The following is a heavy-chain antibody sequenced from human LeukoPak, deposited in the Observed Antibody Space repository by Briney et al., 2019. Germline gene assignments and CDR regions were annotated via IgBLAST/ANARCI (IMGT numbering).Heavy chain of an antibody. D-gene: IGHD2-2*01. V-gene: IGHV4-34*01. CDR2: INHSGST. J-gene: IGHJ5*02. CDR1: GGSFSGYY. CDR3: ARLAIRGCWSTSCRPRTTKHNWFDP. Sequence: SETLSLTCAVYGGSFSGYYWSWLRQPPGKGLEWIGEINHSGSTNYNPSLKSRVTISVDTSKNQFSLKLSSVTAADTAVYYCARLAIRGCWSTSCRPRTTKHNWFDPWGQGTLVTVSS.